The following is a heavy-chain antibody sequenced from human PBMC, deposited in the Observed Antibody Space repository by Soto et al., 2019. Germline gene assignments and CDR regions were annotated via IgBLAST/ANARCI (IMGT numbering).Heavy chain of an antibody. CDR1: AGSISSGGYY. Sequence: SETMSLTCTVSAGSISSGGYYWTWIRQHPGKGLEWIGYIYYSGSTYYNPSLKSRVTISVDTSKNQFSLKLSSVTAADTAVYYCARDRAAAAGTLCMDGCRRRTRGT. V-gene: IGHV4-31*03. J-gene: IGHJ6*04. D-gene: IGHD6-13*01. CDR2: IYYSGST. CDR3: ARDRAAAAGTLCMDG.